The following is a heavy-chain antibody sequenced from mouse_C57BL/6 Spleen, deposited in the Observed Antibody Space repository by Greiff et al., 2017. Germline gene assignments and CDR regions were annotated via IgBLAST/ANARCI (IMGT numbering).Heavy chain of an antibody. Sequence: VQLQQPGAELVRPGTSVKLSCKASGYTFTSYWMHWVKQRPGQGLEWIGVIDPSDSYTNYNQKFKGKATLTVDTSSSTAYMQLSSLTSEDSAVYYCARSGNSYYAMDYWGQGTSVTVSS. CDR3: ARSGNSYYAMDY. D-gene: IGHD3-2*02. CDR2: IDPSDSYT. J-gene: IGHJ4*01. V-gene: IGHV1-59*01. CDR1: GYTFTSYW.